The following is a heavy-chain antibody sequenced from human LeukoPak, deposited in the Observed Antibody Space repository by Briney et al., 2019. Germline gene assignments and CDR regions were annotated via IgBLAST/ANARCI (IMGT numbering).Heavy chain of an antibody. J-gene: IGHJ5*02. CDR1: GFSFNTYA. Sequence: GGSLRLSCAASGFSFNTYAMHWVRQAPGKGLEWLAFVRHDGNNKYEADSVKGRFTISRDNSKNTVYLQMNSLRSEDTAVYYCAKGVRMIVVAPGSSGQGTLVTVSS. V-gene: IGHV3-30*02. CDR2: VRHDGNNK. D-gene: IGHD3-22*01. CDR3: AKGVRMIVVAPGS.